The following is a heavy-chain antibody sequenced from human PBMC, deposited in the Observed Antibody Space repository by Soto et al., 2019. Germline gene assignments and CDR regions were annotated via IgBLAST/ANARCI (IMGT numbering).Heavy chain of an antibody. J-gene: IGHJ3*02. V-gene: IGHV3-33*01. Sequence: PGGSLRLSCAASGFTVSSYGMHWVRQTPGKGLEWVAVIWYDGSNKYYADSVKGRFTISRDNSKNTLYLQMNSLRAEDTGVYYGAREGSHDAFDIWGQGTMVTISS. CDR2: IWYDGSNK. CDR1: GFTVSSYG. CDR3: AREGSHDAFDI.